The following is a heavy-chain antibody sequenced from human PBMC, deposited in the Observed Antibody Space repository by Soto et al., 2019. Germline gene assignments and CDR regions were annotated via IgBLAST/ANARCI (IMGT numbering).Heavy chain of an antibody. D-gene: IGHD2-21*02. CDR1: GGSISSYY. J-gene: IGHJ6*02. CDR3: ARDLWGYCGADCYPLDV. V-gene: IGHV4-59*01. CDR2: MYNTGST. Sequence: SDTLSLTCTVSGGSISSYYCSWIRQPPGKGLEWIGYMYNTGSTIYNPSLKSRVTISVDTSKNQFSLKLNSVTAADTAVYYCARDLWGYCGADCYPLDVWGQGTTVTVS.